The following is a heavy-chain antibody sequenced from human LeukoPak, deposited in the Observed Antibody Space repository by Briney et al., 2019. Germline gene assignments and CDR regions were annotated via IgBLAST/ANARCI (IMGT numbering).Heavy chain of an antibody. Sequence: SETLSLTCAVYGGSFSGYYWSWNRQPPGKGLEWIGEINHSGSTNYNPSLKSRVTISVDTSKNQFSLKLSSVTAADTAVYYCARGSATYYYYYGMDVWGQGTTVTVSS. J-gene: IGHJ6*02. CDR1: GGSFSGYY. CDR2: INHSGST. V-gene: IGHV4-34*01. CDR3: ARGSATYYYYYGMDV.